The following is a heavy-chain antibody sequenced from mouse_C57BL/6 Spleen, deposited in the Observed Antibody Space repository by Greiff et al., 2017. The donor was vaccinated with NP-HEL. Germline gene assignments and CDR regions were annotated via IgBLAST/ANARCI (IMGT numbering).Heavy chain of an antibody. D-gene: IGHD1-1*01. J-gene: IGHJ1*03. CDR3: VRHGCDYYGSSYWYFDV. V-gene: IGHV10-1*01. CDR1: GFSFNTYA. Sequence: EVQLVESGGGLVQPKGSLKLSCAASGFSFNTYAMNWVRQAPGKGLEWVARIRSKSNNYATYYADSVKDRFTISRDESESMLYLQMNNLKTEETAMDDWVRHGCDYYGSSYWYFDVWGTGTTVTVAS. CDR2: IRSKSNNYAT.